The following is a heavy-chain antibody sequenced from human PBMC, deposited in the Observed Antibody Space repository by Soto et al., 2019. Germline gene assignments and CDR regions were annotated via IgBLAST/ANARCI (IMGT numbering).Heavy chain of an antibody. D-gene: IGHD6-6*01. J-gene: IGHJ6*02. CDR2: FDPEDGET. CDR3: ATGDRGIAAREGGYYYYYGMDV. Sequence: ASVKVSCKVSGYTLTELSMHWVRQAPGKGPEWMGGFDPEDGETIYAQKFQGRVTMTEDTSTDTAYMELSSLRSEDTAVNYCATGDRGIAAREGGYYYYYGMDVWGQGTTVTVSS. V-gene: IGHV1-24*01. CDR1: GYTLTELS.